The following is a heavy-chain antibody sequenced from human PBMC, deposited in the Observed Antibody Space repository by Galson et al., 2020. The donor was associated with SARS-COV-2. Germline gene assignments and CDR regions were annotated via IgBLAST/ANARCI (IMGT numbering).Heavy chain of an antibody. CDR1: GVSLSSGGRF. CDR3: ARVPLPNCTNGICPKGDWFEP. Sequence: SETLSLTCTVSGVSLSSGGRFWSWIRHHPGRGLEWIGKIYFNGNTDYNPSLKSRVYISVDTSKNLFSLKLSSGTAADTAVYYCARVPLPNCTNGICPKGDWFEPWGQGTLVAVSS. J-gene: IGHJ5*02. V-gene: IGHV4-31*03. D-gene: IGHD2-8*01. CDR2: IYFNGNT.